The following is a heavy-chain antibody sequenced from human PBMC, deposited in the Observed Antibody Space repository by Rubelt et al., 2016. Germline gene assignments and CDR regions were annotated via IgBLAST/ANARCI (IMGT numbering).Heavy chain of an antibody. V-gene: IGHV3-30*04. CDR2: ISNDGSNK. J-gene: IGHJ4*02. CDR1: GFTFRNYA. D-gene: IGHD1-26*01. Sequence: QVQLVESGGGVVQPGRSLRLSCAVSGFTFRNYAMHWVRQAQGKGLEGVAVISNDGSNKNYADSVKGRFTISRDNSKNKLYLEMNILRGEDTAVYYWARLESPVGGYWGQGTLVTVSS. CDR3: ARLESPVGGY.